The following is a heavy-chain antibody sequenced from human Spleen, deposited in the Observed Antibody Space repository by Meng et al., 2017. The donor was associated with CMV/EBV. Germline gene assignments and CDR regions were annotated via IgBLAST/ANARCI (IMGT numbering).Heavy chain of an antibody. Sequence: SETLSLTCTVSGYSISSGYYWGWIRQPPGKGLEWIGHIYYSGSTNYNPSLRSRVTISVDTSKIQFSLKLTSLTAADTAVYYCARGGKASFDSWGQGTLVTVSS. CDR1: GYSISSGYY. V-gene: IGHV4-38-2*02. D-gene: IGHD4-23*01. CDR2: IYYSGST. CDR3: ARGGKASFDS. J-gene: IGHJ4*02.